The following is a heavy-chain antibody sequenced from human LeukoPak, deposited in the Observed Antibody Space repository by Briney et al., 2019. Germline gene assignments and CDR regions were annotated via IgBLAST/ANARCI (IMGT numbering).Heavy chain of an antibody. D-gene: IGHD1-26*01. CDR1: GYTFTSNY. V-gene: IGHV1-46*01. CDR2: INPSGGST. CDR3: ARSTESGRVPYYYYGMDV. Sequence: ASVKVSCKASGYTFTSNYMHWVRQAPGQGLEWMGIINPSGGSTSYAQKFQGRVTMTRDTSTSTVYMELSSLRSEDTAVYYCARSTESGRVPYYYYGMDVWGQGTTVTVSS. J-gene: IGHJ6*02.